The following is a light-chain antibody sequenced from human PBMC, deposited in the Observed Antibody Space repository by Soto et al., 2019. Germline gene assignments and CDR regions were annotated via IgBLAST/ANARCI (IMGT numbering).Light chain of an antibody. V-gene: IGKV4-1*01. CDR3: QQYYRTPPT. Sequence: DIVMTQSPDSLAVSLGERATINCKSSQSVLYSPNNKNSLAWYQQKPGQPPKLFIYWASIRESGVPDRFSGRGSGTDFTLTISCLQAEDVAVYYCQQYYRTPPTFGQGTKVEIK. J-gene: IGKJ1*01. CDR2: WAS. CDR1: QSVLYSPNNKNS.